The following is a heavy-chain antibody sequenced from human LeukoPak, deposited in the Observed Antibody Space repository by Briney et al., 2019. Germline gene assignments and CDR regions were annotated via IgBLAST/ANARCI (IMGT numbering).Heavy chain of an antibody. CDR1: GFTFSDYY. CDR3: AREYSSGWAYYMDV. Sequence: GGSLRLSCAASGFTFSDYYMSWIRQAPGKGLEWVSYISSSGSIIYYADSVKGRLTISRDNAKNSLNLQMNSLRAEDTAVYYCAREYSSGWAYYMDVWGKGTTVTVSS. J-gene: IGHJ6*03. V-gene: IGHV3-11*04. CDR2: ISSSGSII. D-gene: IGHD6-19*01.